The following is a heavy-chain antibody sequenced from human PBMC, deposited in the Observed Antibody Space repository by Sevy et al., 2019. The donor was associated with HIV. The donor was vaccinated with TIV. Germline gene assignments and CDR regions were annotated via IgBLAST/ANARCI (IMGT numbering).Heavy chain of an antibody. J-gene: IGHJ3*02. CDR1: GGSINSAY. CDR2: VYYTAGT. Sequence: SETLSLTCTVSGGSINSAYWNWVRQPPGKGLEWIGHVYYTAGTNYNPSPKNRFTISVDMTKNRLNLKLTAVNDADTAVYDCARRNDFDTWGQGTMVTVSS. CDR3: ARRNDFDT. V-gene: IGHV4-59*08.